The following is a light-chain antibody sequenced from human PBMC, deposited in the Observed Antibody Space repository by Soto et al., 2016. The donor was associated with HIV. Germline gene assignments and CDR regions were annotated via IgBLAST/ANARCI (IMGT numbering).Light chain of an antibody. J-gene: IGKJ2*01. CDR3: QQYXSYYT. V-gene: IGKV1-5*03. Sequence: DIQMTQSPSTLSASVGDRVTITCRASQSINSWLAWYQQKAGKAPKLLIYKASSLESGVPSRFSGSGSGTEFTLTISSLQPDDFATYYCQQYXSYYTFGQGTKLEIK. CDR1: QSINSW. CDR2: KAS.